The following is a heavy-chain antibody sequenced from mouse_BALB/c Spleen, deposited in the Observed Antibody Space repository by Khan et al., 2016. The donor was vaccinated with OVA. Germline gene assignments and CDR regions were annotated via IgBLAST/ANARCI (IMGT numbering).Heavy chain of an antibody. CDR1: GYTFTDFA. Sequence: QVQLQQSGAELVRPGVSVKISCKGSGYTFTDFAMHWMKQSHAKSLEWLGVISTYYGDADYNHKFRDKATMTVDKSSSTAYMELAGLTSEDSAIYYCVRGNGKSRFAYWGQGTLVTVSA. D-gene: IGHD2-1*01. CDR2: ISTYYGDA. V-gene: IGHV1S137*01. J-gene: IGHJ3*01. CDR3: VRGNGKSRFAY.